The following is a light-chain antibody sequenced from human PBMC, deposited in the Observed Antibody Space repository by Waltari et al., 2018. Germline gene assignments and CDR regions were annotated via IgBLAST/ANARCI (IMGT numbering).Light chain of an antibody. CDR1: QTINNY. CDR2: DAS. CDR3: QQSSSTPFT. V-gene: IGKV1-39*01. Sequence: DIRMTQSPSSLSASVGDRVTITCRASQTINNYLNWYQQKPGKAPKLLIYDASSLQTGVPSRFSGSGSGTGFTLTISNLQPEDFATYSCQQSSSTPFTFGGGTKVEIK. J-gene: IGKJ4*01.